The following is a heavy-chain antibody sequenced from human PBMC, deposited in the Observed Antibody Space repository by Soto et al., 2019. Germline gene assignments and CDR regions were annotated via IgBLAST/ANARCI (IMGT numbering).Heavy chain of an antibody. CDR1: NHE. Sequence: NHENKWVRQAPGQGLEWMGGIIPIFGTANYAQKFQGRVTITADESTSTAYMELSSLRSEDTAVYYCAREIRGDYYKKKTAYDI. CDR3: AREIRGDYYKKKTAYDI. V-gene: IGHV1-69*01. D-gene: IGHD3-10*01. CDR2: IIPIFGTA. J-gene: IGHJ3*02.